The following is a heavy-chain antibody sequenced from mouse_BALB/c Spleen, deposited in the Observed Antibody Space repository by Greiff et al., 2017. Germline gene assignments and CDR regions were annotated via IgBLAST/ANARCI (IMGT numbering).Heavy chain of an antibody. V-gene: IGHV5-17*02. D-gene: IGHD2-2*01. Sequence: EVKVEESGGGLVQPGGSRKLSCAASGFTFSSFGMHWVRQAPEKGLEWVAYISSGSSTIYYADTVKGRFTISRDNPKNTLFLQMTSLRSEDTAMCYCARSGYGYDGAWFAYWGQGTLVTVSA. J-gene: IGHJ3*01. CDR1: GFTFSSFG. CDR2: ISSGSSTI. CDR3: ARSGYGYDGAWFAY.